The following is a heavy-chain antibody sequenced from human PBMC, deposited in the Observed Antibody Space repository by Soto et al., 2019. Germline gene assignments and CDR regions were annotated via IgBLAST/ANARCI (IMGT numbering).Heavy chain of an antibody. V-gene: IGHV3-21*01. D-gene: IGHD6-13*01. CDR2: ISSSSSYI. Sequence: GGTLRLCCAASGFTFSSYSMNWVRQAPGKGLEWVSSISSSSSYIYYADSVKGRFTISRDNAKNSLYLQMNSLRAEDTAVYYCARSSRGEQQLVPFDYWGQGTLVTVSS. CDR1: GFTFSSYS. J-gene: IGHJ4*02. CDR3: ARSSRGEQQLVPFDY.